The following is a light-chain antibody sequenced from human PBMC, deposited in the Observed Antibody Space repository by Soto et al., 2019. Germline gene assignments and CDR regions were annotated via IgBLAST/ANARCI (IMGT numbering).Light chain of an antibody. CDR1: SSDVGAYNR. CDR3: LSYTTSSSYV. J-gene: IGLJ1*01. CDR2: EVS. Sequence: QSALTQPASVSGSPGQSITISCTGTSSDVGAYNRVSWYQQHSGKAPKLMIYEVSNRPSGVSNRFSGSKSGNTASLTISGLQAEDEADYYCLSYTTSSSYVFGTGTKPTVL. V-gene: IGLV2-14*01.